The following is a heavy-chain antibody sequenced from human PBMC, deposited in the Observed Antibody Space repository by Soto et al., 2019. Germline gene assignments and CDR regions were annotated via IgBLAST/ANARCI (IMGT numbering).Heavy chain of an antibody. CDR1: GFTLRTYT. Sequence: PGGSLRPSCAASGFTLRTYTMNWVRQAPGKGLEWVSSISISSSDRYYADSVRGRFTISRDNAKNALYLQMNSLRADDTAVYFCVRGMNPLFGGQGTLVTVSS. CDR2: ISISSSDR. J-gene: IGHJ4*01. V-gene: IGHV3-21*06. CDR3: VRGMNPLF.